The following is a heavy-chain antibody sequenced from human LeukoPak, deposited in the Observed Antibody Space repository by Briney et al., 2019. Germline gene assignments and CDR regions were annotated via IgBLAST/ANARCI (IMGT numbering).Heavy chain of an antibody. CDR1: GGSISSGGYY. CDR2: IYYSGST. J-gene: IGHJ4*02. V-gene: IGHV4-31*03. Sequence: ASETLSLTCTVSGGSISSGGYYWSWIRQHPGKGLEWIGYIYYSGSTYYNPSLKSRVTISVDTSKNQFSLKLGSVTAADTAVYYCARSYYYGSGSHIDYWGQGTLVTVSS. D-gene: IGHD3-10*01. CDR3: ARSYYYGSGSHIDY.